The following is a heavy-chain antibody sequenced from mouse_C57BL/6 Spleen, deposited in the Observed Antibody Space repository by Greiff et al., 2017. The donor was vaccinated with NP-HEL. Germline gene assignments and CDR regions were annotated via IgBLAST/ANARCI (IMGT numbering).Heavy chain of an antibody. D-gene: IGHD1-1*01. CDR2: ISYDGSN. V-gene: IGHV3-6*01. CDR1: GYSITSGYY. Sequence: VQLQQSGPGLVKPSQSLSLTCSVTGYSITSGYYWNWIRQFPGNKLEWMGYISYDGSNNYNPSLKNRISITRDTSKNQFFLKLNSVTTEDTATYYCAREGIYYYGSRRDYFDYWGQGTTLTVSS. J-gene: IGHJ2*01. CDR3: AREGIYYYGSRRDYFDY.